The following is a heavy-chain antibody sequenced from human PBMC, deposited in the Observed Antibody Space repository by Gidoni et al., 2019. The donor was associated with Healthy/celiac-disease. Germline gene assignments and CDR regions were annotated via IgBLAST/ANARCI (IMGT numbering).Heavy chain of an antibody. J-gene: IGHJ4*02. D-gene: IGHD6-13*01. Sequence: QVQLVESGGGVVQPGRSLRLSCAASGFTFSSYAMHWVRQAPGKGLEWVAVISYDGSNKYYADSVKGRFTISRDNSKNTLYLQMNSLRAEDTAVYYCAREMVQSSAVDYWGQGTLVTVSS. CDR3: AREMVQSSAVDY. V-gene: IGHV3-30-3*01. CDR2: ISYDGSNK. CDR1: GFTFSSYA.